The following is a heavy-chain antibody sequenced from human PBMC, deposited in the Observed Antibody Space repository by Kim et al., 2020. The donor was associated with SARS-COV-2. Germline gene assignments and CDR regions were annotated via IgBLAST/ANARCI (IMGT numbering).Heavy chain of an antibody. V-gene: IGHV3-21*01. J-gene: IGHJ4*02. D-gene: IGHD1-26*01. CDR3: ARGSGSYGKYYFDY. Sequence: ADSVKGRFTISRDNAKNSLYLQMNSRRAEDTAVYYCARGSGSYGKYYFDYWGQGTLVTVSS.